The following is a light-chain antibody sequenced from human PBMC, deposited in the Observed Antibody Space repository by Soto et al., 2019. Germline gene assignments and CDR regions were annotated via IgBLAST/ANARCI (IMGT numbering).Light chain of an antibody. Sequence: EIVLTQSPGTLSLSPGERATLSCRASQSVTKSLAWYQQKPGQAPRLLIYGASSRATGIPDRFSGSGSGTDFTLTISRLEPEEFAVYYCQLYGGSPRTFGQGTKVE. V-gene: IGKV3-20*01. CDR3: QLYGGSPRT. CDR2: GAS. CDR1: QSVTKS. J-gene: IGKJ1*01.